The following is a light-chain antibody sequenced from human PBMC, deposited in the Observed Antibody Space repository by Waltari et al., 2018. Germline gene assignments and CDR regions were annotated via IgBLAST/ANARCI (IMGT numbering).Light chain of an antibody. CDR1: QSVGRS. V-gene: IGKV3-20*01. J-gene: IGKJ1*01. Sequence: EIVLTQSPGTLSLSPGERATLACRASQSVGRSLAWYQQKPGRAPRLLIFGASSRATGIADRFSGSGSGTDFSLTISRLEPEDFAVYYCQHYVRLPATFGQGTKVEIK. CDR2: GAS. CDR3: QHYVRLPAT.